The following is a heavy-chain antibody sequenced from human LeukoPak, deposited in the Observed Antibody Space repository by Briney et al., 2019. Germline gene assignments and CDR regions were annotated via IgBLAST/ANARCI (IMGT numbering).Heavy chain of an antibody. Sequence: ASVKVSCKASGYTFTSYGITWVRQAPGQGLKWMGWINTHTGNTNYAQKLQGRVTMTTDTSTSTAYMELRSLRSDDTAVYYCAKNSHGYSSGWLQFNFDYWGQGTLVTVSS. CDR2: INTHTGNT. D-gene: IGHD6-19*01. V-gene: IGHV1-18*01. CDR3: AKNSHGYSSGWLQFNFDY. CDR1: GYTFTSYG. J-gene: IGHJ4*02.